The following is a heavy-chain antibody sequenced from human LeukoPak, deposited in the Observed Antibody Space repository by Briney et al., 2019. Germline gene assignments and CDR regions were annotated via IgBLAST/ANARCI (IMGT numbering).Heavy chain of an antibody. Sequence: GGSLRLSCAASEFTFSSYAMHWVRQAPGKGLEWVAAISYDGSDKYYADSVKGRFTISRDNSKNTLYLQMNSLRAEDTAVYYCAREWLRPGIVDYWGQGTLVTVSS. V-gene: IGHV3-30*03. CDR1: EFTFSSYA. J-gene: IGHJ4*02. CDR2: ISYDGSDK. D-gene: IGHD5-12*01. CDR3: AREWLRPGIVDY.